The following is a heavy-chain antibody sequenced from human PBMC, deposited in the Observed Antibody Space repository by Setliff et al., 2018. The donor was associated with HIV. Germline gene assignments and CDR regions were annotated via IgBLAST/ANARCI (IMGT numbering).Heavy chain of an antibody. V-gene: IGHV1-18*01. J-gene: IGHJ4*02. CDR2: ISAYNGDT. D-gene: IGHD3-3*01. Sequence: ASVKVSCKASGYTFTSYGISWVRQAPGQGLEWMGWISAYNGDTNYAQKLQGRVTMTTDTSTSTAYMELRSLRSDDTAVYYCARDRRITIFGVVSVVPSKRTKTRSAFDYWGQGTLVTVSS. CDR3: ARDRRITIFGVVSVVPSKRTKTRSAFDY. CDR1: GYTFTSYG.